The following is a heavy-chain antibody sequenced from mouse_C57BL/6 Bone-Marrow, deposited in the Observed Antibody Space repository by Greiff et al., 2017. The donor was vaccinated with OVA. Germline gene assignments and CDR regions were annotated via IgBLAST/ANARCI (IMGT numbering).Heavy chain of an antibody. CDR2: IDPEACGT. CDR3: CSNPAWFGG. Sequence: VQLQQSGAELVRPGASVKLSCTASGYTFTDYEMHCVKQTPVHGLEWIGAIDPEACGTSYTQKFKGKATLTADKSSSTAYMQLRSLTSEDSAVYYCCSNPAWFGGWGQGTLVTVS. CDR1: GYTFTDYE. V-gene: IGHV1-23*01. J-gene: IGHJ3*01. D-gene: IGHD2-5*01.